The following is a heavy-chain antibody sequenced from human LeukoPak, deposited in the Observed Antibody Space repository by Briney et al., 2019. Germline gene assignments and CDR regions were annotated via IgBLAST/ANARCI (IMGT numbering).Heavy chain of an antibody. J-gene: IGHJ6*02. CDR2: ISYDGSNK. CDR1: GFTFSSYG. CDR3: ARVEQQLSLRYYYYYYGMDV. V-gene: IGHV3-30*03. Sequence: GGSLRLSCAASGFTFSSYGMHWVRQAPGKGLEWVAVISYDGSNKYYADSVKGRFTISRDNAKNSLYLQMNSLRAEDTAVYYCARVEQQLSLRYYYYYYGMDVWGQGTTVTVSS. D-gene: IGHD6-13*01.